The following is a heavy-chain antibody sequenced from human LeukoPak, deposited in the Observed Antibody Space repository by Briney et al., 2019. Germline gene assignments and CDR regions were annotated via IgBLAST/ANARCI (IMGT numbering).Heavy chain of an antibody. CDR2: ISGSGGST. V-gene: IGHV3-23*01. J-gene: IGHJ4*02. D-gene: IGHD3-3*01. CDR1: GFTFSSYA. CDR3: AKDPRGLDYDFWSGYLYYFDY. Sequence: GGSLRLSCAASGFTFSSYAMSWVRQAPGKGLEWVSAISGSGGSTYYADSVKGRFTISRDNSKNTLYLQMNSLRAEDTAVYYCAKDPRGLDYDFWSGYLYYFDYWGQGTLVTVSS.